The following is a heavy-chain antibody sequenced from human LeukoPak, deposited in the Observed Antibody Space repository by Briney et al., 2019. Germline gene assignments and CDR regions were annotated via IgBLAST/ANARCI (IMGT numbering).Heavy chain of an antibody. CDR1: GFRFPSYS. CDR2: ISSSSDYI. CDR3: ARDLGWYYFDY. J-gene: IGHJ4*02. V-gene: IGHV3-21*01. Sequence: GGSLRLSCVASGFRFPSYSLSWVRQAPGKGLEWVSYISSSSDYIYYADSVQGRFTISRDNAKNSLYLQMDSLRAKDTAVYYCARDLGWYYFDYWGQGTLVTVSS. D-gene: IGHD1-26*01.